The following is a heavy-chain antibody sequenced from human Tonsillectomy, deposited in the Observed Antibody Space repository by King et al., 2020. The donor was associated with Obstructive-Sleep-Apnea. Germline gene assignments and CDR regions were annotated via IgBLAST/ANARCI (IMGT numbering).Heavy chain of an antibody. CDR3: AKYSLYTSGSYAMDV. D-gene: IGHD3-10*01. V-gene: IGHV3-30*18. CDR2: ISYDGSNK. CDR1: GFTFSSFG. Sequence: QLVQSGGGVVQPGRSLRLSCAASGFTFSSFGMHWVRQAPGKGLEWVAVISYDGSNKYYEDSVKGRFTISRDNSKNTLYLQMNSLRAEDTAVYYCAKYSLYTSGSYAMDVWGQGTTVTVSS. J-gene: IGHJ6*02.